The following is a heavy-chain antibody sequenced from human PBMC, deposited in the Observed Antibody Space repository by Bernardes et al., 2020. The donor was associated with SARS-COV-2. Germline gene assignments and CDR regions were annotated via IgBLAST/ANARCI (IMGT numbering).Heavy chain of an antibody. Sequence: ASVKVSCKGEGHSLTAYYVNWVRQVPGQGPEWMGWINPKSGGTEYAQKFQGRVTMTRDTSISTVYMELKRLTSDDTAVYYCARAVWGIWYFDLWGRGTLVTVSS. D-gene: IGHD3-16*01. V-gene: IGHV1-2*02. J-gene: IGHJ2*01. CDR2: INPKSGGT. CDR3: ARAVWGIWYFDL. CDR1: GHSLTAYY.